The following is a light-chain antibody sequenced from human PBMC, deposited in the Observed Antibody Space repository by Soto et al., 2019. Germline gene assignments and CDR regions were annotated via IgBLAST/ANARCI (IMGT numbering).Light chain of an antibody. CDR2: AAS. CDR1: QGISSY. Sequence: DIQLTQSPSFLSASVGDRVTITCRASQGISSYLAWYQQEPGKAPKPLIYAASTLQSGVPSRFSRGGCETELTLTFRSLQPEGFANYLGLLLKSYPVTFGGGTKVDIK. CDR3: LLLKSYPVT. V-gene: IGKV1-9*01. J-gene: IGKJ4*01.